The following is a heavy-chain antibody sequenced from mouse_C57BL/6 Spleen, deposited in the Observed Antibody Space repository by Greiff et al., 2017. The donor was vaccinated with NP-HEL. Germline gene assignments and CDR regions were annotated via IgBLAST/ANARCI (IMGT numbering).Heavy chain of an antibody. J-gene: IGHJ3*01. Sequence: EVKLVESGGGLVKPGGSLKLSCAASGFTFSSYAMSWVRQTPEKRLEWVATISDGGSYTYYPDNVKGRFTISRDNAKNNLYLQMSHLKSEDTAMYYCARDYDVGFAYWGQGTLVTVSA. CDR3: ARDYDVGFAY. CDR1: GFTFSSYA. D-gene: IGHD2-12*01. V-gene: IGHV5-4*01. CDR2: ISDGGSYT.